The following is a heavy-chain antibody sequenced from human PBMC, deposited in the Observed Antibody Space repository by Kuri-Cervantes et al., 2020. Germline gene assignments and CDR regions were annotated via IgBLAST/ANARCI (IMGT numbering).Heavy chain of an antibody. Sequence: SQTLSLTCGVYDGSVSGYYWTWIRQPSGKGLEWIGEINLRGSSNYNPSLKSRVTISVDTSKNQFSLKLSSVTAADTAVYYCASEYYYDSSGYYLGQGTLVTVSS. V-gene: IGHV4-34*01. CDR3: ASEYYYDSSGYY. CDR2: INLRGSS. D-gene: IGHD3-22*01. CDR1: DGSVSGYY. J-gene: IGHJ4*02.